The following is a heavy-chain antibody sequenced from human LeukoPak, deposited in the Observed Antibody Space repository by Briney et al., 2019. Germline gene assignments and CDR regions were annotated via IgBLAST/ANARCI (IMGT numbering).Heavy chain of an antibody. CDR3: ARQSELLWFGELFFDY. CDR2: IYPGDSDT. Sequence: GESLKISCKGSGYSFTSYWIGWVRQMPGKGLEWMGIIYPGDSDTRYSPSFQGQVTISADKSISTAYLQWSSLKASDTAMYYCARQSELLWFGELFFDYWGQGTLVTVSS. D-gene: IGHD3-10*01. CDR1: GYSFTSYW. V-gene: IGHV5-51*01. J-gene: IGHJ4*02.